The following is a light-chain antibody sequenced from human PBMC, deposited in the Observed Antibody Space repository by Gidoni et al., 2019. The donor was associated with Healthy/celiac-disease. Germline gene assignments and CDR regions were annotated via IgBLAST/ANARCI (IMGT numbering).Light chain of an antibody. V-gene: IGKV3-11*01. CDR2: DAS. Sequence: EIVFTQSPATLSLSPGERATLSCRASQIVSSYLAWYQQKPGQAPRLLIYDASNRATGIPARFSGSGSGTDFTLTISSLEPEDFAVYYCQQRSNWPPWTFXQXTKVEIK. J-gene: IGKJ1*01. CDR1: QIVSSY. CDR3: QQRSNWPPWT.